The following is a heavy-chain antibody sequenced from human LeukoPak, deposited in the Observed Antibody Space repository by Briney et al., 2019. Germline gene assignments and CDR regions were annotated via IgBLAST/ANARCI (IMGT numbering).Heavy chain of an antibody. V-gene: IGHV4-61*02. CDR3: ASESITIFGVVNAQYYYYYYMDV. D-gene: IGHD3-3*01. Sequence: SQTPSLTCTVSGGSISSGSYYWSWIRQPAGKGLEWIGRIYTSGSTNYNPSLKSRVTISVDTSKNQFSLKLSSVTAADTAVYYCASESITIFGVVNAQYYYYYYMDVWGKGTTVTVSS. J-gene: IGHJ6*03. CDR1: GGSISSGSYY. CDR2: IYTSGST.